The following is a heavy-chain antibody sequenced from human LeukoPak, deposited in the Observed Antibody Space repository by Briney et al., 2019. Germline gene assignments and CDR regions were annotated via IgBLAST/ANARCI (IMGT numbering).Heavy chain of an antibody. CDR1: GGSISSSTYY. V-gene: IGHV4-39*01. J-gene: IGHJ4*02. CDR2: IHYSGNT. CDR3: ARHLHYYDSSGYFDY. Sequence: SETLSLTCTVSGGSISSSTYYWGWIRQPPGKGLEWIGSIHYSGNTYYNPSLKSRVTISVDTSKNQLSLKLSSVTAADTAVYYCARHLHYYDSSGYFDYWGQGTLVTVSS. D-gene: IGHD3-22*01.